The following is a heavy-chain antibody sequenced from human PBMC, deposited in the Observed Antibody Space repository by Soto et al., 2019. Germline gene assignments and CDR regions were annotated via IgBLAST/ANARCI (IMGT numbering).Heavy chain of an antibody. CDR1: GYTFTSYG. CDR2: ISAYNGNT. CDR3: ARGGHSSGWNNWFDP. J-gene: IGHJ5*02. V-gene: IGHV1-18*01. Sequence: ASVKVSCKASGYTFTSYGISWVRQAPGQGLEWMGWISAYNGNTNYAQKLQGRVIMTTDTSTSTAYMELRSLRSDDTAVYYCARGGHSSGWNNWFDPWGQGTLVTVSS. D-gene: IGHD6-19*01.